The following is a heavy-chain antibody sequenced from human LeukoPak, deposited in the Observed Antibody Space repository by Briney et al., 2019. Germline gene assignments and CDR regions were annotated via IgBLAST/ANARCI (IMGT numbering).Heavy chain of an antibody. CDR3: ARVRVNKASIAAAGRSWFDP. D-gene: IGHD6-13*01. Sequence: SVKVSCKASGGTFSSYAISWVRQAPGQGLEWMGGIIPIFGTANYAQKFQGRVTITADKSSSTAYMELSSLRSEDTAVYYCARVRVNKASIAAAGRSWFDPWGQGTLVTVSS. V-gene: IGHV1-69*06. J-gene: IGHJ5*02. CDR1: GGTFSSYA. CDR2: IIPIFGTA.